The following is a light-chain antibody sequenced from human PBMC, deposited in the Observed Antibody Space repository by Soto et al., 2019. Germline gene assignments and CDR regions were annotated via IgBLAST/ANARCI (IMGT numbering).Light chain of an antibody. J-gene: IGKJ1*01. CDR2: GAS. CDR3: QQYGYTPRT. CDR1: QTIIDSY. Sequence: EIVLTQSPGTLSLSPGERATLSCRASQTIIDSYLGWYQQKPGQAPRLLIYGASNSATGIPDRFGGSGSGTDFTLTISRLEPEDFAVYYCQQYGYTPRTFGQGTKVEIK. V-gene: IGKV3-20*01.